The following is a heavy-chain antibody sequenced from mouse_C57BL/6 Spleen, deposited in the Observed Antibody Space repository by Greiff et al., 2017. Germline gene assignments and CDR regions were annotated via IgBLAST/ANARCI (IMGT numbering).Heavy chain of an antibody. Sequence: LVESGPELVKPGASVKISCKASGYAFSSSWMNWVKQRPGKGLEWIGRIYPGDGDTNYNGKFKGKATLTADKSSSTAYMQLSSLTSEDSAVYFCAAIYYYGSSYWYFDVWGTGTTVTVSS. CDR3: AAIYYYGSSYWYFDV. V-gene: IGHV1-82*01. D-gene: IGHD1-1*01. CDR2: IYPGDGDT. J-gene: IGHJ1*03. CDR1: GYAFSSSW.